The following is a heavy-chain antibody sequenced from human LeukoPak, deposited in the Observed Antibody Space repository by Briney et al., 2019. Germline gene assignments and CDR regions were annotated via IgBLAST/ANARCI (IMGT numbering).Heavy chain of an antibody. CDR1: GFTFSSYS. CDR3: AKATLRAYFDY. J-gene: IGHJ4*02. CDR2: ISSSSSYI. V-gene: IGHV3-21*04. D-gene: IGHD3-16*01. Sequence: PGGSLRLSCAAPGFTFSSYSMNWVRQAPGKGLEWVSSISSSSSYIYYADSVKGRFTISRDNAKNSLYLQMNSLRAEDTAVYYCAKATLRAYFDYWGQGTLVTVSS.